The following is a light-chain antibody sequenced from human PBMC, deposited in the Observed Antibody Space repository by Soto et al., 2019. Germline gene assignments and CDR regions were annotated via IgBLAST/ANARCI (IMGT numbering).Light chain of an antibody. J-gene: IGKJ2*01. CDR3: MQALQTRYT. CDR1: QSLLHSNGYNY. Sequence: DIVMTQSPLSLPVTPGEPASISCRSSQSLLHSNGYNYLDWYLQKPGQSPQLLIYLGSNRASGVPDRFSGSGSGTYFTRKISRVEAEDVGVYYCMQALQTRYTFGQGTKLDIK. V-gene: IGKV2-28*01. CDR2: LGS.